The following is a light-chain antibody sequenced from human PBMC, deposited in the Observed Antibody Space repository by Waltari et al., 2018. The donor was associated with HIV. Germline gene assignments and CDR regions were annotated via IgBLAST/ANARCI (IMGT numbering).Light chain of an antibody. CDR2: RNN. J-gene: IGLJ3*02. Sequence: QAGLTQPPSVSKGLRQTATLTCTGNSNNVGNQGAAWLQQHQGRPPKLLSYRNNNRPSGISERLSASRSVNTASLTITGLRPEDEADYYCSAWDSSLSAWVFGGGTKLTVL. CDR3: SAWDSSLSAWV. V-gene: IGLV10-54*01. CDR1: SNNVGNQG.